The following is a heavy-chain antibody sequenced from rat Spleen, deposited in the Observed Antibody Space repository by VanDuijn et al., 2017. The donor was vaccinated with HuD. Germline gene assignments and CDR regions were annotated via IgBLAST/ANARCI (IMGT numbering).Heavy chain of an antibody. CDR2: ITKDGGSL. V-gene: IGHV5-31*01. D-gene: IGHD3-2*01. Sequence: VQLKESGPGLVQPSQTLSLTCTVSGFSLTNYHVTWVRQTPGKGLDWIASITKDGGSLFYRDSVKGRFTVSRDNEQNILYLQMDSLRSEDTAMYYCTAATRVSGGKNWFAYWGQGTLVTVSS. CDR3: TAATRVSGGKNWFAY. CDR1: GFSLTNYH. J-gene: IGHJ3*01.